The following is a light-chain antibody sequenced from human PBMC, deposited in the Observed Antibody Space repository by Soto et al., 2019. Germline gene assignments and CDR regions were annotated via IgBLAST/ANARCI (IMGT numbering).Light chain of an antibody. CDR1: SSNIGSNY. V-gene: IGLV1-47*02. J-gene: IGLJ1*01. CDR3: SSYTSSTTRGIYV. CDR2: SNN. Sequence: QSVLTQPPSASGTPGQRVTISCSGSSSNIGSNYVYWYQQLPGTAPKLLIYSNNQRPSGVPDRFSGSKSGTSASLAISGLRSEDEADYYCSSYTSSTTRGIYVFGTGTKLTVL.